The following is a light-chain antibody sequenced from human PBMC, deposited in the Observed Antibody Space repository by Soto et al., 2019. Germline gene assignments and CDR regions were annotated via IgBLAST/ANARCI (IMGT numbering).Light chain of an antibody. CDR3: QHYVNWPLT. CDR2: GAS. J-gene: IGKJ4*01. Sequence: EIVITQSPATLSVSPGEGATLSCRASQGIGNTLAWFQQKPGQTPRLLIFGASIRATGVPARFSGSGSGTDFTLTINSLQSEEFAVYYCQHYVNWPLTVGGGTKVESK. CDR1: QGIGNT. V-gene: IGKV3-15*01.